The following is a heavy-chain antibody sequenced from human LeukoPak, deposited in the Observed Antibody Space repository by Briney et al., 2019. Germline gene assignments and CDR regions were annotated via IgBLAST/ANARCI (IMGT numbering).Heavy chain of an antibody. J-gene: IGHJ4*02. CDR2: ISWNSGSI. V-gene: IGHV3-9*01. CDR3: AKDDCSSTSCYVGY. Sequence: PSRSLRLSCAASGFTFDDYAMHWVRQAPGKGLEWVSGISWNSGSIGYADSVKGRFTISRDNAKNSLYLQMNSLRAEDTAFYYCAKDDCSSTSCYVGYWGQGTLVTVSS. D-gene: IGHD2-2*01. CDR1: GFTFDDYA.